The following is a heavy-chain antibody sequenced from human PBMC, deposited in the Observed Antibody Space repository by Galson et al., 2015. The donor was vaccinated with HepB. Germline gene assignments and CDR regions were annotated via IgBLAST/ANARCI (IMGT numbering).Heavy chain of an antibody. Sequence: SVKVSCKASGYTFTSYYMHWVRQAPGQGLEWMGIINPSGGSTSYAQKFQGRVTMTRDTSTSTVYMELSSLRSEDTAVYYCARDLNDYGDYVLVFDYWGQGTLVTVSS. CDR1: GYTFTSYY. CDR2: INPSGGST. CDR3: ARDLNDYGDYVLVFDY. J-gene: IGHJ4*02. D-gene: IGHD4-17*01. V-gene: IGHV1-46*01.